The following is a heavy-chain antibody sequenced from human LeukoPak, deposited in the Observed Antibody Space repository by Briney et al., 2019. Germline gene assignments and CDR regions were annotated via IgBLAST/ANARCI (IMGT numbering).Heavy chain of an antibody. CDR2: IYYSGTT. CDR1: GGSISSGDYY. J-gene: IGHJ4*02. D-gene: IGHD2-15*01. Sequence: SETLSLTCTVSGGSISSGDYYWSWIRQPPGKGLEWIGYIYYSGTTYYNPSLKSRVTISLDTSKNQFSLKLSSVTAADTAVYYCATDNPYLGFCVDYWGQGTLATVSS. V-gene: IGHV4-30-4*01. CDR3: ATDNPYLGFCVDY.